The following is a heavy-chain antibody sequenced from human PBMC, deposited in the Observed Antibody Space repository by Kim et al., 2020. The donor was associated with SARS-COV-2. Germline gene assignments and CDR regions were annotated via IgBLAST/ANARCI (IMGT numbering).Heavy chain of an antibody. CDR1: GFTFRNYA. J-gene: IGHJ6*02. CDR3: AKGMGGSFPVSRQMDV. V-gene: IGHV3-23*01. CDR2: TIGAGGDT. Sequence: GGSLRLSCAASGFTFRNYAYTWVRQAPGKGLEWVATIGAGGDTHHAESVKGRFIISRDNSKNTLFLQMNSLRAEDTALYCCAKGMGGSFPVSRQMDVWGQGTTVTVSS. D-gene: IGHD2-15*01.